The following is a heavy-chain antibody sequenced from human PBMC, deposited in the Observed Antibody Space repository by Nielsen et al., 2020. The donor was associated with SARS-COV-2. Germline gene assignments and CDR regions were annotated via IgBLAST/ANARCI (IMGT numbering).Heavy chain of an antibody. CDR2: IWYDGSNE. Sequence: GESLKISCAASGFLFKSYGMHWVRQAPGKGLEWVALIWYDGSNEYYADSVKGRFIISRDNSKNTLYLQMNSLRAEDTAVYYCARGLKWEQDYWGQGTLVTVSS. J-gene: IGHJ4*02. V-gene: IGHV3-33*01. D-gene: IGHD1-26*01. CDR1: GFLFKSYG. CDR3: ARGLKWEQDY.